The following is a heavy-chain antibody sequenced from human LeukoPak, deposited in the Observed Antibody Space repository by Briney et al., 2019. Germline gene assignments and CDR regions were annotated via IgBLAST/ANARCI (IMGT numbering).Heavy chain of an antibody. CDR2: IKEDGSEK. Sequence: GGSLRLSCAASGFTFSSYWMSWVRQAPGKGLEWVANIKEDGSEKYYVDSVKGRFTIFRDNAKNSLYLQMNSLRAEDTAVYYCARIKVNSAYFDYWGQGTLVTVSS. J-gene: IGHJ4*02. CDR3: ARIKVNSAYFDY. V-gene: IGHV3-7*04. CDR1: GFTFSSYW. D-gene: IGHD2-21*01.